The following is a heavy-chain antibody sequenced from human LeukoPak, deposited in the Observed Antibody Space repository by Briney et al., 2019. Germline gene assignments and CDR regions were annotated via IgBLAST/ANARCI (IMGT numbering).Heavy chain of an antibody. CDR2: FDPEDGET. Sequence: GPVKVSCKVSGYTLTELPMHWVRQAPGKGLEWMGGFDPEDGETIYAQKFQGRVTMTEDTSTDTAYMELSSLRSEDTAVYYCASRSSPYYYYYGMDVWGQGTTVTVSS. V-gene: IGHV1-24*01. D-gene: IGHD6-6*01. CDR1: GYTLTELP. CDR3: ASRSSPYYYYYGMDV. J-gene: IGHJ6*02.